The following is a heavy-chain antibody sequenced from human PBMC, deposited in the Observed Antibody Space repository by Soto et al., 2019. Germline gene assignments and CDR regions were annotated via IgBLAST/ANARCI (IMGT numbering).Heavy chain of an antibody. CDR3: ARQARCSGCGYFDY. V-gene: IGHV4-39*01. CDR1: GGSISSSSYY. Sequence: PSETLSLTCTVSGGSISSSSYYWGWIRQPPGKGLEWIGSIYYSGSTYYNPSLKSRVTISVDTSKNQFSLKLSSVTAADTAVYYCARQARCSGCGYFDYWGQGTLVTVSS. J-gene: IGHJ4*02. CDR2: IYYSGST. D-gene: IGHD1-26*01.